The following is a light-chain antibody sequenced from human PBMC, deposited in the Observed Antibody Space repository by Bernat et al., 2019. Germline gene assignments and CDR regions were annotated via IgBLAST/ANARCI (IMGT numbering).Light chain of an antibody. CDR2: AAS. J-gene: IGKJ3*01. CDR1: QVIGNY. Sequence: DIPLTQSPSFLSASVGDTVTITCRTSQVIGNYLAWYQQNLGKAPKLLIYAASILQTGVPSRFSGRGSGTEFTLTISSLQPEDFATYYCQQFNPYPIFGPGTKV. CDR3: QQFNPYPI. V-gene: IGKV1-9*01.